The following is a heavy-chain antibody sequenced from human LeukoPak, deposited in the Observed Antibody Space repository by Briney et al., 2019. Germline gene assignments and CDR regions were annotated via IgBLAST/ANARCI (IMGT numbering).Heavy chain of an antibody. CDR3: ARTTGYYYYMDV. CDR1: GFTLSSYR. Sequence: GGSLRLSCAASGFTLSSYRMNWVRQAPGKGLEWVSSISSSSSYIYYADSVKGRFTISRDNAKNSLYLQMNSLRAEDTAVYYCARTTGYYYYMDVWGKGTTVTISS. CDR2: ISSSSSYI. J-gene: IGHJ6*03. V-gene: IGHV3-21*01. D-gene: IGHD4-11*01.